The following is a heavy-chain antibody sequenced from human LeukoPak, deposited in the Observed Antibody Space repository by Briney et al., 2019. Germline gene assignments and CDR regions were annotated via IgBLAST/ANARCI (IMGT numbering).Heavy chain of an antibody. CDR1: GYSFTSYW. Sequence: GESLMISCKGSGYSFTSYWIGWVRQMPGKGLEWMGIIYPSDSDTQYSPSSQGQVTFSADKSFSTAYLQWSSLRASDTAIYYCATSFDTSGSDAFDIWGQGTMVTVSS. V-gene: IGHV5-51*01. CDR3: ATSFDTSGSDAFDI. D-gene: IGHD3-22*01. J-gene: IGHJ3*02. CDR2: IYPSDSDT.